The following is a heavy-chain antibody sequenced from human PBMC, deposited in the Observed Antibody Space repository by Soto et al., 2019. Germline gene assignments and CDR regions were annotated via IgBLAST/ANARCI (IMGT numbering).Heavy chain of an antibody. V-gene: IGHV3-23*01. CDR2: ISAGSEGA. CDR1: GFTFSSHA. J-gene: IGHJ4*02. D-gene: IGHD2-21*01. CDR3: ARDLWWYLY. Sequence: EVQLLESGGGLVQPGGALRLSCAASGFTFSSHAMSWVRQAPGKGLEWISGISAGSEGAYYADSVKGRFTISRDNANNTRHLQMNRLRAEDTAVYYCARDLWWYLYWCQGTRVTFSS.